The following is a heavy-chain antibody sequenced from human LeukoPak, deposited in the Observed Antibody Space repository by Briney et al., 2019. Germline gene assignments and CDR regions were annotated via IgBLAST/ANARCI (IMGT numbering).Heavy chain of an antibody. D-gene: IGHD3-10*01. J-gene: IGHJ4*02. CDR1: GFTFSSYA. CDR2: ISYDGSNK. Sequence: GGSLRLSCAASGFTFSSYAMHWVRQAPGKGLEWVAVISYDGSNKYHADSVKGRFTISRDNSKNTLYLQMNSLRAEDTAVYYCARGPLPIISGVLGYYFDYWGQGTLVTVSS. CDR3: ARGPLPIISGVLGYYFDY. V-gene: IGHV3-30*04.